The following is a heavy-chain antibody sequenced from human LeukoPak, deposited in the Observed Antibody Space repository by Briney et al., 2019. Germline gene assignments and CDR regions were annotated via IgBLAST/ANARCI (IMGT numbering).Heavy chain of an antibody. D-gene: IGHD4-17*01. J-gene: IGHJ4*02. V-gene: IGHV3-30*03. CDR1: GFTFSSYG. CDR2: ISYDGSNK. Sequence: PGRSLRLSCAASGFTFSSYGMRWVRQAPGKGLEWVAVISYDGSNKYYADSVKGRFTISRDNSKNMLYLQMNSLRAEDTAVYYCARYGPEVYYFDYWGQGTLVTVSS. CDR3: ARYGPEVYYFDY.